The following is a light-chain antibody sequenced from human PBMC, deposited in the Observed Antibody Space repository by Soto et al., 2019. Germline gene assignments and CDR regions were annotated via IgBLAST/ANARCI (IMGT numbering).Light chain of an antibody. Sequence: QSALTQPASVSGSPGQSITISCTGTSSDVGSYNLVSWYQQHPGKAPKLMIYEGSRRPSGVSNRFSGSKSDNTASLTISGLQAEDEADYYCCSYVRGNTLVFGGGTNLTVL. CDR1: SSDVGSYNL. J-gene: IGLJ2*01. V-gene: IGLV2-23*01. CDR2: EGS. CDR3: CSYVRGNTLV.